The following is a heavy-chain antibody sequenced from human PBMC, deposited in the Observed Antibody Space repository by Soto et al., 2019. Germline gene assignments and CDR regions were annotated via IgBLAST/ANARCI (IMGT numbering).Heavy chain of an antibody. Sequence: SVKVSCKASGGTFSSYAISWVRQAPGQGLEWMGGIIPIFGTANYAQKFQGRVTITADESTSTDYMVLSSLRSEDTAVYYFARDSSSSIRGYYYYGMDVWGQGTTVTVSS. D-gene: IGHD6-6*01. CDR3: ARDSSSSIRGYYYYGMDV. J-gene: IGHJ6*02. V-gene: IGHV1-69*13. CDR2: IIPIFGTA. CDR1: GGTFSSYA.